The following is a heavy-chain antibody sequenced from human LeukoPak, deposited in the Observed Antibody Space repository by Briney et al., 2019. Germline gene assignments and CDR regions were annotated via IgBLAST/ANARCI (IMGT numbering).Heavy chain of an antibody. Sequence: PSETLSLTCSVSGGSFDSDYYYWAWISQSPGKRLEWIGRIYYSRSTYYNPALKSRVTMSVNRSESKFTLKLSSVTAADTAVYYCARHLKQQPHAYWGRGTLVTVSS. V-gene: IGHV4-39*01. CDR2: IYYSRST. J-gene: IGHJ4*02. CDR3: ARHLKQQPHAY. CDR1: GGSFDSDYYY. D-gene: IGHD6-13*01.